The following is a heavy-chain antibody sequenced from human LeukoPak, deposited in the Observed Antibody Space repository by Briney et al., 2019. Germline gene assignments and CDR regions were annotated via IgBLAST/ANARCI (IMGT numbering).Heavy chain of an antibody. Sequence: PGGSLRLSCAASGFTFDDYGMSWVRQAPEKGLEWVSSISSRSSYIYYADSVKGRFTISRDNAKNSLYLQMISLRAEDTAVYYCAKENAGRTTGFDYWGQGTLVTVSS. CDR3: AKENAGRTTGFDY. J-gene: IGHJ4*02. D-gene: IGHD1-1*01. CDR1: GFTFDDYG. CDR2: ISSRSSYI. V-gene: IGHV3-21*01.